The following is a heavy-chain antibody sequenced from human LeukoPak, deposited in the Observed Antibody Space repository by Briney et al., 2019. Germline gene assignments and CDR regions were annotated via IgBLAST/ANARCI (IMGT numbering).Heavy chain of an antibody. CDR3: AGYSYTRGFDP. CDR1: GFTFDDYG. J-gene: IGHJ5*02. Sequence: PGGSLRLSCAASGFTFDDYGMSWVRQAPGKGLEWVSTISADGGSTYYADSVRGRFIISRDNSKNTLYLQMNSLRVEDTAVYYCAGYSYTRGFDPWGQGALVIVSS. CDR2: ISADGGST. V-gene: IGHV3-23*01. D-gene: IGHD2-15*01.